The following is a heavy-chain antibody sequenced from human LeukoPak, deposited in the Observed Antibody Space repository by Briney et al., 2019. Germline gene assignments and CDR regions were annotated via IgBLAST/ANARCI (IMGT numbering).Heavy chain of an antibody. V-gene: IGHV1-8*01. CDR2: MNPNSGNT. D-gene: IGHD3-10*01. Sequence: ASVNVSCKASGYTFTSYDINWVRQATGQGLEGMGWMNPNSGNTGYAQKFQGRVTMTRNTSISTAYMELSSLRSEDTAVYYCARGARRVVRGVISYYFDYWGQGTLVTVSS. CDR1: GYTFTSYD. J-gene: IGHJ4*02. CDR3: ARGARRVVRGVISYYFDY.